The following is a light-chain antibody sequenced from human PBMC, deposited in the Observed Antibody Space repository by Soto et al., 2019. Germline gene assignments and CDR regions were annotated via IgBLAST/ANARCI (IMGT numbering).Light chain of an antibody. CDR3: QQYDNWPPIT. V-gene: IGKV3-15*01. J-gene: IGKJ5*01. Sequence: EIVMTQSPATLSVSPGERATLSCRASQSIVRGLAWYQQKPGQAPSLLIYDSSTRATGVPARFSGSGSGTEFTLTISSPQSEDFAVYYCQQYDNWPPITFGQGTRLEIK. CDR1: QSIVRG. CDR2: DSS.